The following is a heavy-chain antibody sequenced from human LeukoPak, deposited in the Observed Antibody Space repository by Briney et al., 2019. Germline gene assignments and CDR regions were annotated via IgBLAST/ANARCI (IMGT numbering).Heavy chain of an antibody. CDR2: ISSSSSYI. CDR1: GFTFSSYS. V-gene: IGHV3-21*01. J-gene: IGHJ1*01. D-gene: IGHD3-22*01. Sequence: IPGGSLRLSCAASGFTFSSYSMNWVRQAPGKGLEWVSSISSSSSYIYYADSVKGRFTISRDNAKNSLYLQMNSLRAEDTAVYYCAKDIYYYDSSRYFQHWGQGTLVTVSS. CDR3: AKDIYYYDSSRYFQH.